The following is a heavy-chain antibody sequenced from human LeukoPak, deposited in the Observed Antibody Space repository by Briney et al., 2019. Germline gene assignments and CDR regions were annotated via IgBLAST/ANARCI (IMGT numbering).Heavy chain of an antibody. J-gene: IGHJ5*02. CDR2: IIPIFGIA. Sequence: SVKVSCRASGGTFSSYAISWVRQAPGQGLEWMGRIIPIFGIANYAQKFQGRVTITADKSTSTAYMELSSLRSEDTAVYYCARLGVDCSSTSCFPVPWGQGTLVTVSS. CDR1: GGTFSSYA. V-gene: IGHV1-69*04. D-gene: IGHD2-2*01. CDR3: ARLGVDCSSTSCFPVP.